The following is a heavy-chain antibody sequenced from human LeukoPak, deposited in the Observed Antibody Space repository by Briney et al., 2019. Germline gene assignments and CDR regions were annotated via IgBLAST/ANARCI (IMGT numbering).Heavy chain of an antibody. CDR2: IIPIFVTA. CDR1: EATSTTYA. CDR3: ARDIEGSGGYCSGGSCFYGMDV. Sequence: GPSVKVFCKAPEATSTTYAISWGGQAPGQGLEWRGGIIPIFVTANYAQKFQGSVTITADKSTSTAYMELSSLRSEDTAVYYCARDIEGSGGYCSGGSCFYGMDVWGKGTTVTVSS. J-gene: IGHJ6*04. V-gene: IGHV1-69*06. D-gene: IGHD2-15*01.